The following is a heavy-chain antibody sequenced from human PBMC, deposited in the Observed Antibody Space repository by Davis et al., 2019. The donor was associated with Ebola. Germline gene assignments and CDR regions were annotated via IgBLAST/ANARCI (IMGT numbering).Heavy chain of an antibody. CDR3: ARVAWELLIDY. D-gene: IGHD1-26*01. J-gene: IGHJ4*02. Sequence: PGGSLRLSCAASGFTVSSNYMSWVRQAPGKGLEWVSVIYSGGSTYSADSVKGRFTISRDNSKNTLYLQMNSLRAEDTAVYYCARVAWELLIDYWGQGTLVTVSS. V-gene: IGHV3-66*01. CDR1: GFTVSSNY. CDR2: IYSGGST.